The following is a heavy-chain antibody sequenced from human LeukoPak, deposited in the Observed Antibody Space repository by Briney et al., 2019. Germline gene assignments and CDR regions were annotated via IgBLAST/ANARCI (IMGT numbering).Heavy chain of an antibody. J-gene: IGHJ4*02. CDR3: ARGTGGDSYYFDY. D-gene: IGHD4-17*01. CDR1: GYTFTGYY. Sequence: ASVKVSCKASGYTFTGYYMHWVRQAPGRGLEWMGWINPNSGGTNYAQKFQGWVTMTRDTSISTAYMELSRLRSDDTAVYYCARGTGGDSYYFDYWGQGTLVTVSS. CDR2: INPNSGGT. V-gene: IGHV1-2*04.